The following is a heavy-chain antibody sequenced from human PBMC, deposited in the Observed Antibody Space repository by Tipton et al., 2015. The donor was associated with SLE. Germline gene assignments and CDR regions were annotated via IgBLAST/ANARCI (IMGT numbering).Heavy chain of an antibody. V-gene: IGHV3-7*01. Sequence: SLRLTCAASGFTFSSYAMHRVRQAPGKGLEWVANIKQDGSEKCYVDSVTGRFTISRDNAKNSLYLQMNSLRAEDTAVYYCAREGAAAEPWYFDLWGRGTLVTVSS. CDR1: GFTFSSYA. J-gene: IGHJ2*01. CDR2: IKQDGSEK. D-gene: IGHD6-13*01. CDR3: AREGAAAEPWYFDL.